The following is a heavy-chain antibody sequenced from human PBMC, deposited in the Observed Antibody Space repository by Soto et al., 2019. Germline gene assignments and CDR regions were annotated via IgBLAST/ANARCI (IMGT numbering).Heavy chain of an antibody. Sequence: QVQLVQSGAEVKKPGSSVKVSCKASGGTFSSYAISWVRQAPGQGLEWMGGIIPIFGTANYAQKFQGRVMITADESTTTHYIKRSSLRSEDTAVYYCERPTRYYYDSSGQSAWFDPWGQGTLVTVSS. J-gene: IGHJ5*02. CDR3: ERPTRYYYDSSGQSAWFDP. D-gene: IGHD3-22*01. V-gene: IGHV1-69*12. CDR1: GGTFSSYA. CDR2: IIPIFGTA.